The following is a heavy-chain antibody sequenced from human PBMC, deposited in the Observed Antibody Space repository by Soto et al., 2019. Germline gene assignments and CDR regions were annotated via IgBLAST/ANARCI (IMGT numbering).Heavy chain of an antibody. CDR2: IDSSGDTI. CDR3: AKESNYYEVGGPSDH. J-gene: IGHJ4*02. Sequence: QVQLVESGGGLVKPGGSLRLSCAASGFTFSDYSMIWMRQAPGKGLEWMSCIDSSGDTIYYAESVKGRLAMSRDNAKNSPFLQMDSLRAKDTATYYCAKESNYYEVGGPSDHWGQGALVTVSS. V-gene: IGHV3-11*01. CDR1: GFTFSDYS. D-gene: IGHD3-22*01.